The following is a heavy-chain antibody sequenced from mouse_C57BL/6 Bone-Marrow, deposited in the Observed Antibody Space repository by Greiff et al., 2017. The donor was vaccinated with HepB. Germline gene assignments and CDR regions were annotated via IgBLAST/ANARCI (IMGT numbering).Heavy chain of an antibody. CDR2: IWSGGST. V-gene: IGHV2-2*01. J-gene: IGHJ4*01. CDR3: ASLFYGSSYCYAMDY. D-gene: IGHD1-1*01. Sequence: QVQLQQSGPGLVQPSQSLSITCTVSGFSLTSYGVHWVRQSPGKGLEWLGVIWSGGSTDYNAAFISRLSISKDNSKSKVFFKMNSLQADDTAIYYCASLFYGSSYCYAMDYWGQGTSVTVSS. CDR1: GFSLTSYG.